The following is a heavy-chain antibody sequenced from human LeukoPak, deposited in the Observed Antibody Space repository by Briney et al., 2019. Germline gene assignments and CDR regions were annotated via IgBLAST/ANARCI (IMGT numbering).Heavy chain of an antibody. CDR1: GFTFSSYA. V-gene: IGHV3-23*01. J-gene: IGHJ4*02. CDR3: AKAVRGYSSSSDY. D-gene: IGHD6-13*01. Sequence: QPAGSLRLSCAASGFTFSSYAMSWVRQAPGKGLEWLSVVSGSGGSTYYADSVKGRFTISRDNSKNTLYLQMNSLRAEDTAVYYCAKAVRGYSSSSDYWGQGTLVTVSS. CDR2: VSGSGGST.